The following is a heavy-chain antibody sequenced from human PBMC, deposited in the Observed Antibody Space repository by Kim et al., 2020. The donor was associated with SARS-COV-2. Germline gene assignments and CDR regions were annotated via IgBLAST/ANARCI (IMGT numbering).Heavy chain of an antibody. J-gene: IGHJ3*02. D-gene: IGHD3-16*02. CDR2: IIPILGIA. CDR3: ASPSYDYVWGSYRHDAFDI. CDR1: GGTFSSYT. V-gene: IGHV1-69*02. Sequence: SVKVSCKASGGTFSSYTISWVRQAPGQGLEWMGRIIPILGIANYAQKFQGRVTITADKSTSTAYMELSSLRSEDTAVYYCASPSYDYVWGSYRHDAFDIWGQGTMVTVSS.